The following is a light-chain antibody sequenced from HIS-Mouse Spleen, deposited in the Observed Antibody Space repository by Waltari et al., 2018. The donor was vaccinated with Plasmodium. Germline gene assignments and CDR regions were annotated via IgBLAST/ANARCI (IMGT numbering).Light chain of an antibody. CDR2: KDS. CDR3: QSADSSGTYRV. CDR1: ALPKQY. V-gene: IGLV3-25*03. Sequence: SYELTPPPSVSVSPGQTARITCSGDALPKQYPYWYQQKPGQAPVLVIYKDSERPSGIPERFSGSSSGTTVTLTISGVQAEDEADYYCQSADSSGTYRVFGGGTKLTVL. J-gene: IGLJ2*01.